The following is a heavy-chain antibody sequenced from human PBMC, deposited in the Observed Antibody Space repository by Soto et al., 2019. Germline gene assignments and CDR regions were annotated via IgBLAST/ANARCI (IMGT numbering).Heavy chain of an antibody. CDR3: ARVNIAASTDYFDY. J-gene: IGHJ4*02. V-gene: IGHV1-2*02. Sequence: ASVKVSCKASGYTFTGYYMHWVRQAPGQGLEWMGWINPNSGGTNYAQKFQGRVTMTRDTSISTAYMELSRLRSDDTAVYYCARVNIAASTDYFDYWGQGTLVTVS. D-gene: IGHD6-25*01. CDR1: GYTFTGYY. CDR2: INPNSGGT.